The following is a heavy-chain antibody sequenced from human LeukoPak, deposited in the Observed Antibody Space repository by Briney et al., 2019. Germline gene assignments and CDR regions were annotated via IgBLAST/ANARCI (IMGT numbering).Heavy chain of an antibody. Sequence: PSETLSLTCAVSGGSISSSSYYWGWIRQPPGKGLEWIASIYYSGITYYNPSLKSRVTISEDTSKNQFSLKLTSVTAADTAVYYCAGFIRTREFDYWGQGTLVTVSS. CDR3: AGFIRTREFDY. V-gene: IGHV4-39*07. J-gene: IGHJ4*02. CDR1: GGSISSSSYY. D-gene: IGHD3-10*01. CDR2: IYYSGIT.